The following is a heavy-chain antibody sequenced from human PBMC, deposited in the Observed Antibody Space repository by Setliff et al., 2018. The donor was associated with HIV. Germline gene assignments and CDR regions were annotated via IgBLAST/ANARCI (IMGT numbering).Heavy chain of an antibody. CDR1: GASVSSSSYY. CDR3: AAATTLDY. D-gene: IGHD1-26*01. CDR2: VYYGGDT. J-gene: IGHJ4*02. Sequence: SETLSLTCSVSGASVSSSSYYWGWLRQPPGKGLEWIGTVYYGGDTYYNPSLKSRVTISLDTSKNQFFLRLSSVTAADTAVYYCAAATTLDYWGQGTLVTVS. V-gene: IGHV4-39*07.